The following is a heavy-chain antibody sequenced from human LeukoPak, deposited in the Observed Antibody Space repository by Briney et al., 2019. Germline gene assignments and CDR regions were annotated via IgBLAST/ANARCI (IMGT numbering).Heavy chain of an antibody. V-gene: IGHV3-33*01. CDR2: IWYDGSNK. D-gene: IGHD6-13*01. Sequence: GGSLILSCAASGFTFSSYGVHWVRQAPGKGLEWVAVIWYDGSNKYYADSVKGRFTISRDNSKNTLYLQMNSLRAEDTAVYYCARDQRVAYSSSWYGGAFDIWGQGTMVTVSS. J-gene: IGHJ3*02. CDR1: GFTFSSYG. CDR3: ARDQRVAYSSSWYGGAFDI.